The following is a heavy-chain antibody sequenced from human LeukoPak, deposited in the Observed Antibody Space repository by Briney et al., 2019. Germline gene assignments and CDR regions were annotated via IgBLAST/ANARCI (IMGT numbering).Heavy chain of an antibody. CDR3: ARDLRNIVVVVAATPTRYGMDV. J-gene: IGHJ6*02. CDR1: GFTFSSYA. D-gene: IGHD2-15*01. V-gene: IGHV3-21*01. Sequence: RAGGSLRLSCAASGFTFSSYAMNWVRQAPGKGLEWVSSISSSSSYIYYADSVKGRFTISRDNAKNSLYLQMNSLRAEDTAVYYCARDLRNIVVVVAATPTRYGMDVWGQGTTVTVSS. CDR2: ISSSSSYI.